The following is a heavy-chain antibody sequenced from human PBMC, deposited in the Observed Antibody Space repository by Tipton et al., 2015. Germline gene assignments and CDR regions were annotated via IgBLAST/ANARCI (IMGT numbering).Heavy chain of an antibody. J-gene: IGHJ2*01. D-gene: IGHD3-10*01. CDR3: ARTSRGWYFDL. CDR1: GGSISGGSYY. CDR2: IYYSGDT. Sequence: TLSLTCTVSGGSISGGSYYWSWIRQPPGRGLEWIGYIYYSGDTNYNPSLKSRVTISVDTSKNQFSLKLSSVTAADTAVYYCARTSRGWYFDLWGRGTLVTVSS. V-gene: IGHV4-61*01.